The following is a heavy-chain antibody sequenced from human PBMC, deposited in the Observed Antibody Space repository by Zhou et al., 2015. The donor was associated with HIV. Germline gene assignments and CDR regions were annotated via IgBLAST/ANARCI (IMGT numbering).Heavy chain of an antibody. CDR3: ARGRGIVVVPAAHNWFDP. V-gene: IGHV1-8*01. Sequence: QVQLVQSGAEVKKPGASVKVSCKASGYTFTSYDINWVRQATGQGLEWMGWMNPNSGNTGYAQKFQGRVTMTRNTSISTAYMELSSLRSEDTAVYYCARGRGIVVVPAAHNWFDPWGPGNPGHRLL. D-gene: IGHD2-2*01. CDR2: MNPNSGNT. CDR1: GYTFTSYD. J-gene: IGHJ5*02.